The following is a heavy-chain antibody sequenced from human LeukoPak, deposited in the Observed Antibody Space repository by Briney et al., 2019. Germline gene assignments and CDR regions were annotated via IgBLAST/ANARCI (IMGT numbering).Heavy chain of an antibody. CDR1: GFTFNSYA. J-gene: IGHJ4*02. D-gene: IGHD6-13*01. CDR2: ISGSGGST. CDR3: AKDEAIVSYSSSWYNLDY. V-gene: IGHV3-23*01. Sequence: GGSLRLSCAASGFTFNSYAMSWVRQAPGKGLEWVSAISGSGGSTYYADSVKGRFTISRDNSKNTLYLQMNSLRAEDTAVYYCAKDEAIVSYSSSWYNLDYWGQGTLVTVSS.